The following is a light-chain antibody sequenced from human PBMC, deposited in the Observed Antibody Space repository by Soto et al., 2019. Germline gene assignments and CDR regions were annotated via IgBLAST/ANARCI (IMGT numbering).Light chain of an antibody. Sequence: DIQLTQSPSLLSASIGDRVTITCRASHDISTFLAWYQQKPGKAPKLLMFATSYLQGGVPSRFSGSGSSTDFTLTINGLQPEDFATYYCQQSFSFPRTFGQGTKVDIK. CDR2: ATS. CDR3: QQSFSFPRT. J-gene: IGKJ1*01. V-gene: IGKV1-39*01. CDR1: HDISTF.